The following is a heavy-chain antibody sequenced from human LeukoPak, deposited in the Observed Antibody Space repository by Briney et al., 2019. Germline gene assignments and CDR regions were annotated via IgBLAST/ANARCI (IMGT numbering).Heavy chain of an antibody. J-gene: IGHJ3*02. V-gene: IGHV4-61*08. CDR1: GGSISSGGYY. Sequence: KPSETLSLTCTVSGGSISSGGYYWSWIRQPPGKGLEWIGYIYYSGSTNYNPSLKSRVTISVDTSKNQFSLKLSSVTAADTAVYYCARGGGSKMSFDIWGQGTMVTVSS. CDR3: ARGGGSKMSFDI. CDR2: IYYSGST. D-gene: IGHD1-26*01.